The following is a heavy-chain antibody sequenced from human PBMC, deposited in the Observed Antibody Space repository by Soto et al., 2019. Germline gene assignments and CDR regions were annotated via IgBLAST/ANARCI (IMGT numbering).Heavy chain of an antibody. CDR3: ARIMCGGDCYDFDY. Sequence: QVQLVESGGGVVQPGRSLRLSCAASGFTISSYGMHWVRQAPGKGLEWVAVIWYDGSNKYYADSVKGRFTISRDNSKNTLYLQMNSLRAEDTAVYYCARIMCGGDCYDFDYWGQGTLVTVSS. CDR2: IWYDGSNK. J-gene: IGHJ4*02. V-gene: IGHV3-33*01. CDR1: GFTISSYG. D-gene: IGHD2-21*02.